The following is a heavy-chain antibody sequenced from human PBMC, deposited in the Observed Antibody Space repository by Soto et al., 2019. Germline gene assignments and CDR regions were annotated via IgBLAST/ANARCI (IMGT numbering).Heavy chain of an antibody. J-gene: IGHJ4*02. CDR3: ATVRGTAAKSHFDH. D-gene: IGHD2-2*01. V-gene: IGHV4-59*01. CDR2: TYYSGST. CDR1: GGSMIAYY. Sequence: PSETMSLSCTVSGGSMIAYYWNWMRQPPGKGLQWIGYTYYSGSTTYNPSLKSRVTISVDSSKNQFSLKLDSVTPADTAVYYCATVRGTAAKSHFDHSGQGTLITVSA.